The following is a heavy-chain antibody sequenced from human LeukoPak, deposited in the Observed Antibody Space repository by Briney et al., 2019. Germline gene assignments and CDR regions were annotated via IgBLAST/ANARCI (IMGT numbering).Heavy chain of an antibody. CDR2: IYHSGST. V-gene: IGHV4-38-2*02. CDR3: ARDAGIAARPNWFDP. CDR1: GYSISSGYY. D-gene: IGHD6-6*01. J-gene: IGHJ5*02. Sequence: SETLSLTCTVSGYSISSGYYWGWIRQPPGKGLEWIGSIYHSGSTYYNPSLKSRVTISVDTSKNQFSLKLSSVTAADTAVYYCARDAGIAARPNWFDPWGQGTLVTVSS.